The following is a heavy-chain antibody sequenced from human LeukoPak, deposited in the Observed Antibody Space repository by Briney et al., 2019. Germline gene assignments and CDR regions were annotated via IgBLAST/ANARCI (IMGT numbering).Heavy chain of an antibody. CDR2: IGNTGRTI. J-gene: IGHJ4*02. V-gene: IGHV3-48*03. D-gene: IGHD1-14*01. CDR1: GFRFSSYE. CDR3: VRGNRYFFDY. Sequence: PGGSLRLSCAASGFRFSSYEMNWVRQAPGRGLEWVSYIGNTGRTIYYVDSVKGRFTVSRDNAKNSLYLQINSLRAEDTAIYYCVRGNRYFFDYWGQGTLVTVSS.